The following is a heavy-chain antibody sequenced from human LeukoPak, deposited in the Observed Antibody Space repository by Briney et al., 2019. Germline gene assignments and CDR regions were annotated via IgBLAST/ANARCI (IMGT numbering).Heavy chain of an antibody. D-gene: IGHD3-22*01. CDR2: ISWNSGSI. CDR3: AKGYYDSSGLYYFDY. V-gene: IGHV3-9*03. J-gene: IGHJ4*02. Sequence: GGSLRLSCAASGFTFDDYAMHWVRQAPGKGLEWVSGISWNSGSIGYADSVKGRFTISRDNAKNSLYLQMNSLRAEDMALYYCAKGYYDSSGLYYFDYWGQGTLVTVSS. CDR1: GFTFDDYA.